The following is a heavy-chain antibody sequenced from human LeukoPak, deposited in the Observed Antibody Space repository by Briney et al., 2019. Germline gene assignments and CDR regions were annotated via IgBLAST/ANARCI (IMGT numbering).Heavy chain of an antibody. V-gene: IGHV5-51*01. D-gene: IGHD6-19*01. CDR1: GYIFTSYW. J-gene: IGHJ3*02. CDR3: ARSVSSGWYDTAFDI. Sequence: GESLKISCKGSGYIFTSYWIGWVRQMPGKGLEWMGIIYPGDSDTRYSPSFQGQVTISADKSISTAYLQWSSLKASDTAMYYCARSVSSGWYDTAFDIWGQGTMDTVSS. CDR2: IYPGDSDT.